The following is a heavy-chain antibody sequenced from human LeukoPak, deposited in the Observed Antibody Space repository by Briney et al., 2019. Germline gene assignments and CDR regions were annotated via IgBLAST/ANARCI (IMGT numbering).Heavy chain of an antibody. V-gene: IGHV3-43*02. CDR1: GFTFDDYA. CDR3: AKGILDGPLQYCGGDCYSDY. J-gene: IGHJ4*02. CDR2: ISGDGRST. Sequence: GGSLRLSCAASGFTFDDYAMHWDRQAPGKGPEWVSLISGDGRSTYYADSVKGRFTISRDNSKNSLYLHMNSLRTEDTALYYCAKGILDGPLQYCGGDCYSDYWGQGTLVTVSS. D-gene: IGHD2-21*02.